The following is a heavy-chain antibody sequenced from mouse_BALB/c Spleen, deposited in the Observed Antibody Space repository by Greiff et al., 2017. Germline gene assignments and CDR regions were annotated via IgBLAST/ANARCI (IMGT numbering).Heavy chain of an antibody. D-gene: IGHD2-10*02. CDR2: IDPANGNT. Sequence: EVQLQQSGAELVKPGASVKLSCTASGFNIKDTYMHWVKQRPEQGLEWIGRIDPANGNTKYDPKFQGKATITADTSSNTAYLQLSSLTSEDTAVYYCARKRYGNYGNYFDYWGQGTTLTVSS. J-gene: IGHJ2*01. CDR3: ARKRYGNYGNYFDY. CDR1: GFNIKDTY. V-gene: IGHV14-3*02.